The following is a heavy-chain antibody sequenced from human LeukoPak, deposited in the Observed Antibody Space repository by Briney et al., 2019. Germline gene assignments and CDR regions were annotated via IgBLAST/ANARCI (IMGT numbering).Heavy chain of an antibody. CDR3: ARLFHPALSGNYPFDY. CDR1: GGSINSCY. D-gene: IGHD1-26*01. Sequence: SETLSLTCTVSGGSINSCYWSWIRQPPGKGLEWIAYIYYSGSTSYNPSLKSRVTLSVDTSKNQFSLKLNSVTAADTAMYYCARLFHPALSGNYPFDYWGQGTLVTVSS. J-gene: IGHJ4*02. CDR2: IYYSGST. V-gene: IGHV4-59*01.